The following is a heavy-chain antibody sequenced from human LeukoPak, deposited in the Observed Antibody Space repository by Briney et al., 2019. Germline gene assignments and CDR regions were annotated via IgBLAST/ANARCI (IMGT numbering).Heavy chain of an antibody. J-gene: IGHJ5*02. CDR1: GFIFSNYG. CDR2: ISGSSSLI. V-gene: IGHV3-48*02. CDR3: ARGSEHLDNWFDP. Sequence: GGSLTLSCAASGFIFSNYGMNWVRQAPGKGLEWISYISGSSSLIHQADSVKGRFTISRDNAKNLVSLQMSSLRDEDTAVYYCARGSEHLDNWFDPWGQRTLVTVSS. D-gene: IGHD1-14*01.